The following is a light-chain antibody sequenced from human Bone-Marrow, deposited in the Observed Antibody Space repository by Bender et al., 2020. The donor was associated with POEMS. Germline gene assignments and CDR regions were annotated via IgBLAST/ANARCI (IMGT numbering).Light chain of an antibody. J-gene: IGLJ1*01. CDR1: SSDVGAYNF. Sequence: QSALTQPRSVSGSPGQSVTISCTGTSSDVGAYNFVSWYQHHPGKAPKVMIYDVSNRPSGVSNRFSGSKSGNTASLSISGLQAEDEADYYCSSYTSSSTYVFGTGTKVTVL. V-gene: IGLV2-14*03. CDR2: DVS. CDR3: SSYTSSSTYV.